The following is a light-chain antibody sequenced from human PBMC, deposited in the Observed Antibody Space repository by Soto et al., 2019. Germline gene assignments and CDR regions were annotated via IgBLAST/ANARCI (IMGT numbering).Light chain of an antibody. Sequence: EIVLTQSPATLSLSPGERATLSCRASQSVSSYLAWYQQKPGQAPRLLIYDASNRATGIPARFSGSGSGTDFTLTISSLEPGDFAVYYCQQRSNLWTFGQGTKVEIK. CDR3: QQRSNLWT. CDR1: QSVSSY. CDR2: DAS. V-gene: IGKV3-11*01. J-gene: IGKJ1*01.